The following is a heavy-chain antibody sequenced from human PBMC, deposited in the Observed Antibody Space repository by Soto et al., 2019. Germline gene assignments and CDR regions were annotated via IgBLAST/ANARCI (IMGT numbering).Heavy chain of an antibody. CDR2: TSYDGSNK. D-gene: IGHD3-16*01. Sequence: QVQLVESGGGVVQPGTSLRLSCVGSGFTFRSYVIHWVRQAQGKGLEWVALTSYDGSNKDYGDSVKGRFTISRDNSRNTVDLHMDSLRREDTALYYCARWGTTGGLDVWCQGTLVSVSS. J-gene: IGHJ1*01. CDR1: GFTFRSYV. V-gene: IGHV3-30*19. CDR3: ARWGTTGGLDV.